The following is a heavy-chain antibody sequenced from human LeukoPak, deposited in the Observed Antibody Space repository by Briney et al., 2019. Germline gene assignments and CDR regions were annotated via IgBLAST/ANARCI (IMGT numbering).Heavy chain of an antibody. J-gene: IGHJ5*02. CDR1: GGSISSYY. CDR2: IYYSGST. CDR3: ARYNDYGATNWFDP. V-gene: IGHV4-59*01. D-gene: IGHD4-17*01. Sequence: SETLSLTCTVSGGSISSYYWSWIRQPPGKGLEWIGYIYYSGSTNYNPSLKSRVAISVDTSKNQFSLKLSSVTAADTAVYYCARYNDYGATNWFDPWGQGTLVTVSS.